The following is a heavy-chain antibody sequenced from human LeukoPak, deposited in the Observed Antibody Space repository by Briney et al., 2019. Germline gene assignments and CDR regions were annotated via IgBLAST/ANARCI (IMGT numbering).Heavy chain of an antibody. D-gene: IGHD3-3*01. CDR2: IIPIFGTA. Sequence: SVKVSCKASGGTFSSYAISWVRQAPGQGLEWMGGIIPIFGTANYAQKFQGRVTITTDESTSTAYMELSSLRSEDTAVYYCASSPQFPYYDFWSGLVFDYWGQGTLVTVSS. V-gene: IGHV1-69*05. J-gene: IGHJ4*02. CDR3: ASSPQFPYYDFWSGLVFDY. CDR1: GGTFSSYA.